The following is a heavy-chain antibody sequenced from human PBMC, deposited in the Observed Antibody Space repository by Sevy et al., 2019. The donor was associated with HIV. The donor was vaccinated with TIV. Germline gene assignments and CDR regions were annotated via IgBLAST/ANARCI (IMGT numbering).Heavy chain of an antibody. CDR1: GFTFSSYS. Sequence: GGSLRLSCAASGFTFSSYSMNWVRQAPGKGLEWVSSISSSSSYIYYAYSVKGRFTISRDNAKNSLYLQMNSLRAEDTAVYYCARTETTVTTYYYGMDVWGQGTTVTVSS. J-gene: IGHJ6*02. V-gene: IGHV3-21*01. CDR2: ISSSSSYI. CDR3: ARTETTVTTYYYGMDV. D-gene: IGHD4-4*01.